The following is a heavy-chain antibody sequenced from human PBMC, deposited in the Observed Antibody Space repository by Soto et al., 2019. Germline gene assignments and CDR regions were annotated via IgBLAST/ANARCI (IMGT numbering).Heavy chain of an antibody. J-gene: IGHJ4*02. CDR1: GYSFTTYW. V-gene: IGHV5-51*01. CDR2: IYPGDSDT. CDR3: ARGSTAYYFDY. Sequence: GESLKISCKGSGYSFTTYWIGWVRQMPGKGLEWMGMIYPGDSDTRYSPSFQGQVTISADESITTAYLQWSSLKASDTAIYYCARGSTAYYFDYWGQGTQVTVSS. D-gene: IGHD2-21*02.